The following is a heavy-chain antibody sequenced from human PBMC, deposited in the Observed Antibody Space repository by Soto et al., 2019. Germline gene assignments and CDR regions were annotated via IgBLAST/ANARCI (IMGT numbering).Heavy chain of an antibody. Sequence: QINLIESGPTLVKPTQTLTLTCTFSGFSLSTSGAAVGWVRQPPGRALEWLALIYWDGDKRYNASLGNRLTITKDTSMNHVVLTLTNVDPADTVTYYCAHRATMTIFGLIIDNGIWFDPWGQGTRVIVSS. V-gene: IGHV2-5*02. D-gene: IGHD3-3*01. J-gene: IGHJ5*02. CDR2: IYWDGDK. CDR1: GFSLSTSGAA. CDR3: AHRATMTIFGLIIDNGIWFDP.